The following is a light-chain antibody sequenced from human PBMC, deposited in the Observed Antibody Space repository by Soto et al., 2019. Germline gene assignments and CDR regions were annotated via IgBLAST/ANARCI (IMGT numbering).Light chain of an antibody. CDR1: QSISGY. CDR2: AAA. CDR3: QQSYSTPWT. J-gene: IGKJ1*01. Sequence: DIQMTQSPSSLSASVGDRVTITFRASQSISGYLNWYQQKPGKAPKLLIYAAASLPSGVPSRFSGSGSGTDFTLTISSLQPEDFATYYCQQSYSTPWTFGQGTKVDIK. V-gene: IGKV1-39*01.